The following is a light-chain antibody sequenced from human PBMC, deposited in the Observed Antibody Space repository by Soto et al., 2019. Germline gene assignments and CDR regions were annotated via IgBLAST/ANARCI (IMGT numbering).Light chain of an antibody. CDR1: QSVSSSY. V-gene: IGKV3-20*01. J-gene: IGKJ1*01. CDR2: GAS. Sequence: IVLTQSPGTLSLSTGDRATLSCRASQSVSSSYLAWYQQKPGQAPRLLIYGASSRATGIPDRFSGSVYGTDFNLTISRLEPEDFAVYYCQQYGSSPRTFGQGTKVDIK. CDR3: QQYGSSPRT.